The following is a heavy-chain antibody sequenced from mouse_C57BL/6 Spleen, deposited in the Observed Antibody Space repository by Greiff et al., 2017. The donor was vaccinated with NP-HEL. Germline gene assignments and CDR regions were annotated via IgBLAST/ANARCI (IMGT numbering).Heavy chain of an antibody. Sequence: EVKLQESGEGLVKPGGSLKLSCAASGFTFSSYAMSWVRQTPEKRLEWVAYISSGGDYIYYADTVKGRFTISRDNARNTLYLQMSSLKSEDTAMYYCTRSSMITTPMDYWGQGTSVTVSS. V-gene: IGHV5-9-1*02. D-gene: IGHD2-4*01. CDR2: ISSGGDYI. J-gene: IGHJ4*01. CDR3: TRSSMITTPMDY. CDR1: GFTFSSYA.